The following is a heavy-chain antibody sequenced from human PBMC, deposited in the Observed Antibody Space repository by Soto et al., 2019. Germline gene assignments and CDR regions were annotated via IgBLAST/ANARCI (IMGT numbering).Heavy chain of an antibody. V-gene: IGHV3-53*02. CDR3: ARDRVGSMVMGAFDI. D-gene: IGHD5-18*01. CDR1: GFTVSSNY. CDR2: IYSGGST. Sequence: EVQLVETGGGLIQPGGSLRLSCAASGFTVSSNYMSWVRQAPGKGLEWVSVIYSGGSTYYADSVKGRFTISRDNSKNTLYLQMNSLRAEDTAVYYCARDRVGSMVMGAFDIWGQGTMVTVSS. J-gene: IGHJ3*02.